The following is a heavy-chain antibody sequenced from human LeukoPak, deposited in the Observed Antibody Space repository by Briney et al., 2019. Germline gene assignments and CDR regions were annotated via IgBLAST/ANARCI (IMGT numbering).Heavy chain of an antibody. CDR3: ATDRSAGVRADYYDSSGYQFDY. CDR2: ISYDGSNK. CDR1: GFTFSSYG. J-gene: IGHJ4*02. V-gene: IGHV3-30*03. Sequence: GGSLRLSCAASGFTFSSYGMHWVRHAPGKGLEWVAVISYDGSNKYYADSVKGRFTISRDNSKNTLYLQMNSLRAEDTAVYYCATDRSAGVRADYYDSSGYQFDYWGQGTLVTVSS. D-gene: IGHD3-22*01.